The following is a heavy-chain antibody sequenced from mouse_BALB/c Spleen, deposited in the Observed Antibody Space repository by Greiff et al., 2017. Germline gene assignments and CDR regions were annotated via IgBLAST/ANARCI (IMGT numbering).Heavy chain of an antibody. CDR1: GFTFSSFG. V-gene: IGHV5-17*02. CDR2: ISSGSSTI. CDR3: ARSRDRYGNFYYFDY. J-gene: IGHJ2*01. Sequence: EVKLMESGGGLVQPGGSRKLSCAASGFTFSSFGMHWVRQAPEKGLEWVAYISSGSSTIYYADTVKGRFTISRDNPKNTLFLQMTSLRSEDTAMYYCARSRDRYGNFYYFDYWGQGTTLTVSS. D-gene: IGHD2-10*02.